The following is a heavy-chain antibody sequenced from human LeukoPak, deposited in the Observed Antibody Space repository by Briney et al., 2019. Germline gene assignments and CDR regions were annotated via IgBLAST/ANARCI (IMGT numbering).Heavy chain of an antibody. CDR1: GYSLTSYW. V-gene: IGHV5-10-1*01. D-gene: IGHD6-19*01. CDR2: IDPSDSYT. J-gene: IGHJ4*02. CDR3: ARLLAVAGTGYPPDY. Sequence: HGESLRISCKGSGYSLTSYWISWVRQMPGKGLEWMGRIDPSDSYTNYSPSFQGHATISADKSISTAYLQWSSLKASDTAMYYCARLLAVAGTGYPPDYWGQGTLVTVSS.